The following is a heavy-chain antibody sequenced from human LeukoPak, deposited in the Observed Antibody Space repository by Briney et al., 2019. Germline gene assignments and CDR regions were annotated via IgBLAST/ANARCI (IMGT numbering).Heavy chain of an antibody. V-gene: IGHV1-69*13. CDR3: ARDVATIPPGWFDP. D-gene: IGHD5-24*01. CDR2: IIPIFGTA. J-gene: IGHJ5*02. Sequence: SVKVSCKASGGTFSSYAISWVRQAPGQGLEWMGGIIPIFGTANYAQKFQGRVTITADESTSTAYMELSSLRSEDMAVYYCARDVATIPPGWFDPWGQGTLVTVSS. CDR1: GGTFSSYA.